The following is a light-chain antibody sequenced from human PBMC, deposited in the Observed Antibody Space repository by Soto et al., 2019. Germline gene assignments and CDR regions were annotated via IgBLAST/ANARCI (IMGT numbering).Light chain of an antibody. V-gene: IGKV1-5*03. CDR2: KAS. CDR1: QTISSW. J-gene: IGKJ1*01. CDR3: QQSYSTPLT. Sequence: DIQMTQSPSTLSGSVGDRVTITCRASQTISSWLAWYQQKPGKAPKLLIYKASTLKSGVPSRFSGSGSGTEFTLTISSLQPEDFGTYYCQQSYSTPLTLGQGTKVDI.